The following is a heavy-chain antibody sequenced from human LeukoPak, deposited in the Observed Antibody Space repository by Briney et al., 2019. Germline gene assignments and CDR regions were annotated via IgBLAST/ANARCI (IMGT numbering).Heavy chain of an antibody. CDR2: ISSSSSYI. J-gene: IGHJ4*02. CDR3: AKDYDSKLFDY. V-gene: IGHV3-21*01. Sequence: PGGSLRLSCAASGFTFSSYSMNWVRQAPGKGLEWVSSISSSSSYIYYADSVKGRFTVSRDNSKNTLYLQMNSLRAEDTAVYYCAKDYDSKLFDYWGQGTLVTVSS. CDR1: GFTFSSYS. D-gene: IGHD3-22*01.